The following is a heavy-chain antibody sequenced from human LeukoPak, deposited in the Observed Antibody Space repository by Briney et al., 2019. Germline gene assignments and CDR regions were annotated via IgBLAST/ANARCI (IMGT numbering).Heavy chain of an antibody. CDR2: ISSSSYM. D-gene: IGHD6-13*01. CDR1: GFTFSSYS. J-gene: IGHJ4*02. CDR3: ARAGSSSWYYFDY. Sequence: SGGSLRLSCAVSGFTFSSYSMNWVRQAPGKGLEWVSSISSSSYMYYADSVKGRFTISRDNAKNSLYLQMNSLRAEDTAVYSCARAGSSSWYYFDYWGQGTLVTVSS. V-gene: IGHV3-21*01.